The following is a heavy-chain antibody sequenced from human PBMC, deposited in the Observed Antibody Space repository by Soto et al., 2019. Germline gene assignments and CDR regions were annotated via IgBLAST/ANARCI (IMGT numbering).Heavy chain of an antibody. CDR2: IYYSGGT. D-gene: IGHD1-20*01. J-gene: IGHJ4*02. V-gene: IGHV4-31*03. CDR3: ARHTFNWNRAGVD. CDR1: GGSISSGGYY. Sequence: QVQLQESGPGLVKPSQTLSLTCTVSGGSISSGGYYWSWIRQHPGKGLEWNGYIYYSGGTYYNPSLMCRVTISVDTSKNQFSLKLSSVTAADTAVYYCARHTFNWNRAGVDWGQGTLVTVSS.